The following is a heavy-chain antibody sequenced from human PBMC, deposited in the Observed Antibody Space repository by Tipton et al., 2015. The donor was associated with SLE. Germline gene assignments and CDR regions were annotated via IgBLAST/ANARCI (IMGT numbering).Heavy chain of an antibody. D-gene: IGHD2-21*01. J-gene: IGHJ4*02. Sequence: TLSLTCPVSGGSISSYYWSWIRQHPGKGLEWIGYIYYSGSTYYNPSLKSRVTIAVDTSKNQFSLKLSSVTAADTAVYYCARAPGAYCGGDCYSHFDYWGQGTLVTVSS. V-gene: IGHV4-31*03. CDR2: IYYSGST. CDR3: ARAPGAYCGGDCYSHFDY. CDR1: GGSISSYY.